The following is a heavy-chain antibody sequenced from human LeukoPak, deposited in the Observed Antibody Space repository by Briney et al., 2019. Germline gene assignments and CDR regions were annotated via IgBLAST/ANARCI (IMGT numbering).Heavy chain of an antibody. CDR3: AKGGFYFGSGGFDY. J-gene: IGHJ4*02. CDR2: INSDGSST. D-gene: IGHD3-10*01. V-gene: IGHV3-74*01. Sequence: GGSLRLSCAASGFTFSSHWMHWVRQAPGKGLVWVSRINSDGSSTSYADSVKGRFTISRDNAKNTLYLQMNSLRAEDTAVYYCAKGGFYFGSGGFDYWGQGTLVTVSS. CDR1: GFTFSSHW.